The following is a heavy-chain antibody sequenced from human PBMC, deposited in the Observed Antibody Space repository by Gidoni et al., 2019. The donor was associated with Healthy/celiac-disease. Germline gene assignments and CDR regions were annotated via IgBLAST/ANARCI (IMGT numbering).Heavy chain of an antibody. D-gene: IGHD7-27*01. CDR3: ATGPDRPEGY. J-gene: IGHJ4*02. V-gene: IGHV3-21*01. CDR2: ISSSSSYI. Sequence: EVQLVESGGGLVKPGGSLRLSCSASGFTFSSYSMNWVRQAPGKGLEWVSSISSSSSYIYYADSVKGRFTISRDNAKNSLYLQMNSLRAEDTAVYYCATGPDRPEGYWGQGTLVTVSS. CDR1: GFTFSSYS.